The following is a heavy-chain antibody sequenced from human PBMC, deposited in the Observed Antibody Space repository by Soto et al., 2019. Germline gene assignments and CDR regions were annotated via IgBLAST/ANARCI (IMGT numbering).Heavy chain of an antibody. Sequence: HPGGSLRLSCAASGFTFSSYAMSWVRQAPGKGLEWVSAISGSGGSTYYADSVKGRVTMTTDTSTSTAYMELRSLRSDDTAVYYCARIGFREYQLLGIDYWGQGTLVTVSS. D-gene: IGHD2-2*01. CDR3: ARIGFREYQLLGIDY. J-gene: IGHJ4*02. CDR1: GFTFSSYA. CDR2: ISGSGGST. V-gene: IGHV3-23*01.